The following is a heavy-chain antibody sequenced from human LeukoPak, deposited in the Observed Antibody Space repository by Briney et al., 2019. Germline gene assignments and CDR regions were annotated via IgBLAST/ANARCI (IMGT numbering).Heavy chain of an antibody. Sequence: ASVKVSCKVSGYTLTELSMHWVRQAPGKGLEWMGGFDPEGGETIYAQKFQGRVTMTGDTSTDTAYMELSSLRSEDTAVYYCATHRIAAAGVPDYWGQGTLVTVSS. CDR3: ATHRIAAAGVPDY. D-gene: IGHD6-13*01. CDR1: GYTLTELS. V-gene: IGHV1-24*01. J-gene: IGHJ4*02. CDR2: FDPEGGET.